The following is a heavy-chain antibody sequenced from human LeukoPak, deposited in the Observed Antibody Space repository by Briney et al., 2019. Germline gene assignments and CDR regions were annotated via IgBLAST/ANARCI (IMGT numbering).Heavy chain of an antibody. D-gene: IGHD3-3*01. J-gene: IGHJ4*02. CDR1: GGSISSYY. CDR3: ARGNDFWSGYQYFFDY. CDR2: IYYSGST. V-gene: IGHV4-59*01. Sequence: PSETLSLTCTVSGGSISSYYWSWIRQPPGKGLEWIGYIYYSGSTNYNPSLKSRVTISVDTSKNQFSLKLSSVTAADTAVYYCARGNDFWSGYQYFFDYWGQGTLVTVSS.